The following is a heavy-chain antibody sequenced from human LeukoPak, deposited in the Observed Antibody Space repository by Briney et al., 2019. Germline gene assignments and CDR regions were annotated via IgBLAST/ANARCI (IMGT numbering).Heavy chain of an antibody. D-gene: IGHD2-2*01. CDR2: ISGSGGST. J-gene: IGHJ5*02. V-gene: IGHV3-23*01. CDR1: GFTFSIYA. CDR3: AKLPAADSAWWFDP. Sequence: GGSLRLSCAASGFTFSIYAMTWVRQAPGKGLEWVSVISGSGGSTYSADSVKGRFTISRDNSKNTLFLQMRSLRPGDTAVYYCAKLPAADSAWWFDPWGQGTLVTVSS.